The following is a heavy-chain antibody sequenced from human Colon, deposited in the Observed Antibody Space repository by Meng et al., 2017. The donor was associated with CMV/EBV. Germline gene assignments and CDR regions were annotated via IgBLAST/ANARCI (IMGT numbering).Heavy chain of an antibody. V-gene: IGHV5-51*01. CDR2: IYPDDSDV. CDR1: GYIFTNFW. Sequence: GESLKISCQGSGYIFTNFWIAWVRLMPGEGLEWMGTIYPDDSDVKYNPTFRGQVTISADKSIDTACLQLNRMEASDTAMYYCVGRGYTGYFDFWAQGTLVTVSS. D-gene: IGHD1-1*01. J-gene: IGHJ4*02. CDR3: VGRGYTGYFDF.